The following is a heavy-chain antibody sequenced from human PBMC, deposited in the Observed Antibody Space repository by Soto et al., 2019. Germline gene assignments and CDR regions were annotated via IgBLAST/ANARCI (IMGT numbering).Heavy chain of an antibody. Sequence: GASVKVSCKASGYTFTTHDMHWVRQAPGQSLEWMGWISTATGHATYSPKFQGRVSMTRDTSASTGWMELSSLRSEDTAVYYCARVMSSGYYYVHYGMDVWGQGTTVTVSS. CDR3: ARVMSSGYYYVHYGMDV. CDR2: ISTATGHA. D-gene: IGHD3-22*01. J-gene: IGHJ6*02. CDR1: GYTFTTHD. V-gene: IGHV1-3*04.